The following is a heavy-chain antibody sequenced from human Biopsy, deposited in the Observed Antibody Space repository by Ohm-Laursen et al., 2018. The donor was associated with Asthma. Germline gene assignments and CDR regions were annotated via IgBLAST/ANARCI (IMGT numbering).Heavy chain of an antibody. J-gene: IGHJ6*02. Sequence: SVKVSCKASGGTFSRYAISWVRQAPGQGLEWMGGIIPVFGTANYAQKFQGRVTITADESTSTAYMELSSLRSEDTAVYYCARDPHNSYLASLRTKFNYYYYGMDVWGQGTTVTVSS. V-gene: IGHV1-69*13. CDR1: GGTFSRYA. CDR2: IIPVFGTA. CDR3: ARDPHNSYLASLRTKFNYYYYGMDV. D-gene: IGHD1-7*01.